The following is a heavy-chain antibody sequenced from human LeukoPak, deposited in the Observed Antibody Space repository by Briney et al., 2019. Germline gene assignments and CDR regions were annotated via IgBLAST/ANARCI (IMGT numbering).Heavy chain of an antibody. CDR2: IKGDGSEK. D-gene: IGHD1/OR15-1a*01. J-gene: IGHJ6*02. Sequence: GGSLRLSCAASGFSFSNYWMIWVRQAPGRGLEWVASIKGDGSEKGYVDSVKGRFTMSRDNAKNTMYVEMNSRRVEDTAVYFCVRGNTMDVWGQGSMVTVSS. V-gene: IGHV3-7*03. CDR1: GFSFSNYW. CDR3: VRGNTMDV.